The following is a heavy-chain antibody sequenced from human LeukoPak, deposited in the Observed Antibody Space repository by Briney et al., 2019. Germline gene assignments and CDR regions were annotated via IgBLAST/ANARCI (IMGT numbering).Heavy chain of an antibody. V-gene: IGHV4-39*07. Sequence: SETLSLTCTVSGVFINSNTYSWGWIRQPPGGGLEWIGTISYTGNTYYNSSLKSLLTISVGTSKTQFSLRLTSVTAADTALYYCARDIDDVGALLDFWGQGTLVTISS. D-gene: IGHD1-26*01. CDR2: ISYTGNT. CDR3: ARDIDDVGALLDF. CDR1: GVFINSNTYS. J-gene: IGHJ4*02.